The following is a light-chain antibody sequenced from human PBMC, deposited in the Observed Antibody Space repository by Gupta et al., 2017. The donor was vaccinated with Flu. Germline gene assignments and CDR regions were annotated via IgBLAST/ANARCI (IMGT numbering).Light chain of an antibody. Sequence: ERATINCKSSQSILYSSNNKTFLAWYQQKPGQPPKLLIYWASTRESGVPDRFSGSGSGTDFTLTISSLQAEDVAVYYCQQYYSTPYTFGQGTKLEIK. CDR1: QSILYSSNNKTF. V-gene: IGKV4-1*01. J-gene: IGKJ2*01. CDR3: QQYYSTPYT. CDR2: WAS.